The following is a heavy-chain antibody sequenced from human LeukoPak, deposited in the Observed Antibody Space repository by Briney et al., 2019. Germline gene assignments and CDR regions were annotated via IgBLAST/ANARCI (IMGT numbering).Heavy chain of an antibody. CDR3: ARRYSYRSGTSNYFDY. V-gene: IGHV5-51*01. J-gene: IGHJ4*02. CDR2: IYPDDSDT. D-gene: IGHD3-10*01. Sequence: GAPLKTPSKGSGCSFTSYWIGWVRRMPGKGVEWLGIIYPDDSDTRYSPSFQGQVTISADKSISTAYLQWSSLKASDTAMYYCARRYSYRSGTSNYFDYWGQGTLVTVSS. CDR1: GCSFTSYW.